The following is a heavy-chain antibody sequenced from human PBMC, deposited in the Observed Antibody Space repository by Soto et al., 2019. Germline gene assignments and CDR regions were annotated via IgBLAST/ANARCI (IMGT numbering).Heavy chain of an antibody. D-gene: IGHD3-3*01. Sequence: SETLSLTCAVSGGSISSGGYSWSWIRQPPGKGLEWIGYIYHSGSTYYNPSLKSRVAISVDRSKNQFSLKLSSVTAADTAVYYCARGDFWSGSYYYGMDVWGQGTTVTVSS. CDR1: GGSISSGGYS. V-gene: IGHV4-30-2*01. CDR2: IYHSGST. CDR3: ARGDFWSGSYYYGMDV. J-gene: IGHJ6*02.